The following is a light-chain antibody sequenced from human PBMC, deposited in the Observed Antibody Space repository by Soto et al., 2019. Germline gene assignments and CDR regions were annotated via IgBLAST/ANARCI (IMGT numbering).Light chain of an antibody. CDR3: FSFTTTSTHV. V-gene: IGLV2-11*01. CDR2: DVS. J-gene: IGLJ1*01. CDR1: SSDVGGYNY. Sequence: QSVLTQPRSVSGSPGQSVTISCTGTSSDVGGYNYVSWYQQHPGKAPKFMIYDVSKRPSGVPDRFSGSKSGNTASLTISGLQAEDEADYYCFSFTTTSTHVFGTGTKVTVL.